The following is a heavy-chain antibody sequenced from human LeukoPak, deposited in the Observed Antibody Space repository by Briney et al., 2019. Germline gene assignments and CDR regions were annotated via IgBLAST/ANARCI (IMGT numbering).Heavy chain of an antibody. CDR2: ISGSGGST. CDR3: AKAILTGYYRGYFDY. D-gene: IGHD3-9*01. CDR1: GFTFSSYA. Sequence: GGSLRLSCAASGFTFSSYAMSWVRQAPGKGLERVSAISGSGGSTYYADSMKGRFTISRDNSKNTLYLQMNSLRAEDTAVYYCAKAILTGYYRGYFDYWGQGTLVTVSS. V-gene: IGHV3-23*01. J-gene: IGHJ4*02.